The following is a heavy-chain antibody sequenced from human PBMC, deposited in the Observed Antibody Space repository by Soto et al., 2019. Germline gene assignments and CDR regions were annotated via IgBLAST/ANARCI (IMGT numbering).Heavy chain of an antibody. CDR2: ISYDGSNK. V-gene: IGHV3-30*18. D-gene: IGHD3-10*01. CDR1: GFTFSSYG. CDR3: AKDVRLLWFGELSEGIDY. Sequence: GGSLRLSCASSGFTFSSYGMHWVRQAPGKGLEWVAVISYDGSNKYYADSVKGRFTISRDNSKNTLYLQMNSLRAEDTAVYYCAKDVRLLWFGELSEGIDYWGQGTLVTVSS. J-gene: IGHJ4*02.